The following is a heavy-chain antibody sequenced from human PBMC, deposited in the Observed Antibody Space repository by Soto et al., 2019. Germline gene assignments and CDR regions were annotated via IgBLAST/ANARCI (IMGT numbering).Heavy chain of an antibody. J-gene: IGHJ6*02. D-gene: IGHD1-26*01. CDR2: IYPGDSDT. Sequence: GESLKISCKGSGYSFTSYWIGWVRQMPGKGLEWMGIIYPGDSDTRYSPSFQGQVTISADKSISTAYLQWSSLKASDTAMYYCARLTLGATKGYYYGMDVWGQGTTVTV. CDR1: GYSFTSYW. CDR3: ARLTLGATKGYYYGMDV. V-gene: IGHV5-51*01.